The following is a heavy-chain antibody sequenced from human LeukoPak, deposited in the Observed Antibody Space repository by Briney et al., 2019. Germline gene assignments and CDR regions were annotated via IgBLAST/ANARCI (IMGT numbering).Heavy chain of an antibody. V-gene: IGHV3-23*01. J-gene: IGHJ4*02. D-gene: IGHD6-19*01. CDR2: ITGNGGST. Sequence: QSGGSLRLSCAASGFTFSNYGMNWVRQAPGKGLEWVSGITGNGGSTYYADSVKGRFTISRDNSKNTLYLQMNSLRAEDTAVYYCAKDRARRIAVAFHRGHYFDYWGQGTLVTVSS. CDR3: AKDRARRIAVAFHRGHYFDY. CDR1: GFTFSNYG.